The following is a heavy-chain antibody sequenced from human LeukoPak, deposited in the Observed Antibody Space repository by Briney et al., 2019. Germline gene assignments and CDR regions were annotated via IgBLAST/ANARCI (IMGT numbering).Heavy chain of an antibody. Sequence: GGSLRLSCAASGFTFSSYAMHWVRQAPGKGLEWVAVISYDGSNKYYADSVKGRFTISRDNSKNTLYLQMNSLRAEDTAVYYCARDGVVDIVVVPAAMFDYWGQGALVTVSS. D-gene: IGHD2-2*01. CDR2: ISYDGSNK. V-gene: IGHV3-30-3*01. J-gene: IGHJ4*02. CDR1: GFTFSSYA. CDR3: ARDGVVDIVVVPAAMFDY.